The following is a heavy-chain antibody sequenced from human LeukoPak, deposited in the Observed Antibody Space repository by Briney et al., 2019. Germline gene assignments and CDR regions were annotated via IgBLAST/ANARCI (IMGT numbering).Heavy chain of an antibody. CDR1: GFSFSSYT. CDR2: ISSRSTYI. CDR3: ARKNFPLEWDGPHAFDI. J-gene: IGHJ3*02. V-gene: IGHV3-21*01. D-gene: IGHD3-3*01. Sequence: PGGSLRLSCAASGFSFSSYTMNWVRQAPGKGLEWVSSISSRSTYIYYADSLKGRFTISRDNAKNSLYLQMNSLRAEDTAVYFCARKNFPLEWDGPHAFDIWAKGQWSPSLQ.